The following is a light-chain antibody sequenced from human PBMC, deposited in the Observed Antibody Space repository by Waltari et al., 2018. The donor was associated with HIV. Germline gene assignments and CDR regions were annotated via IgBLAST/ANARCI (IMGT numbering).Light chain of an antibody. Sequence: SYVLTQPPSVSVALGEAATISCGGELIGTKSVHWYQQGPGQAPLLVIYYDAGRPSGIPERFSGSNSGNAATLTISRVEAADEADYYCQVWDDTTHHVVFGGGTKLTAL. CDR1: LIGTKS. J-gene: IGLJ2*01. CDR3: QVWDDTTHHVV. V-gene: IGLV3-21*01. CDR2: YDA.